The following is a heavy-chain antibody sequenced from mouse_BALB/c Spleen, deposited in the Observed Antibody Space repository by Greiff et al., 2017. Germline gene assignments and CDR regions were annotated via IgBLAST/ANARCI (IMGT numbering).Heavy chain of an antibody. CDR3: ARGDGGELRAWFAY. V-gene: IGHV1-14*01. D-gene: IGHD1-1*01. CDR1: GYTFTSYV. CDR2: INPYNDGT. J-gene: IGHJ3*01. Sequence: VQLQQSGPELVKPGASVKMSCTASGYTFTSYVMHWVKQKPGQGLEWIGYINPYNDGTKYNEKFKGKATLTSDKSSSTAYMELSSLTSEDSAVYSCARGDGGELRAWFAYWGQGTLVTVSA.